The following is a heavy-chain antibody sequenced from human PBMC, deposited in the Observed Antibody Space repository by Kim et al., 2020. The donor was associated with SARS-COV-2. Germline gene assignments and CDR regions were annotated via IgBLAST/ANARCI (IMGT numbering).Heavy chain of an antibody. V-gene: IGHV1-18*01. D-gene: IGHD3-9*01. Sequence: KLQGRVTMTTDTSTSTAYMELRSLRSDDTAVYYCARPYYDILTGYHGMDVWGQGTTVTVSS. J-gene: IGHJ6*02. CDR3: ARPYYDILTGYHGMDV.